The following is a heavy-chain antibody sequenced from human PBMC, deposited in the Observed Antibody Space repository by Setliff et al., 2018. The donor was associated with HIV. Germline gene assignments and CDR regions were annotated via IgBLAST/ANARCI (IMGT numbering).Heavy chain of an antibody. J-gene: IGHJ4*02. CDR2: MSLTRDT. CDR1: GASISGSY. V-gene: IGHV4-59*08. Sequence: LSLTCTVSGASISGSYWIWIRQPPGKGLEWIGYMSLTRDTKYNPSLNSRVTTLIDTSKNQFSLELRSVTAADTAVYYCARHYDSSGYGDYFDDWGRGILVTVSS. D-gene: IGHD3-22*01. CDR3: ARHYDSSGYGDYFDD.